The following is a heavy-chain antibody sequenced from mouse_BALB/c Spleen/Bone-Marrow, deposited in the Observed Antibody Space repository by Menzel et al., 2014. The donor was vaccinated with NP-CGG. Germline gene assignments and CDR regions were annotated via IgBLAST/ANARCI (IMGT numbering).Heavy chain of an antibody. D-gene: IGHD1-1*01. CDR3: ARDLYYYGFDY. J-gene: IGHJ2*01. CDR1: GFSLTDYG. CDR2: IWGDGST. Sequence: VKLVESGPGLVAPSQSLSITCTVSGFSLTDYGVNWVRQPPGKSLEWLGMIWGDGSTDYNSALKSRLSISKDNSQSQVFLKMNSLETDDTARYYCARDLYYYGFDYWGQGTTLTVSS. V-gene: IGHV2-6-7*01.